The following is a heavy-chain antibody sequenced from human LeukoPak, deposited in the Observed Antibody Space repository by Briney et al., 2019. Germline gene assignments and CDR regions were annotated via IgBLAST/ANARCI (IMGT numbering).Heavy chain of an antibody. CDR1: GFTFSSYG. CDR3: ARYFHDYGDYARTPFDY. D-gene: IGHD4-17*01. CDR2: IWYDGSKK. J-gene: IGHJ4*02. Sequence: GGSLRLSCAASGFTFSSYGMHWVRQAPGKGLEWVAVIWYDGSKKFYADSVKGRFTISRDNSKNTLFLQMNSLRGEDTAVYYCARYFHDYGDYARTPFDYWGQGILVAVSS. V-gene: IGHV3-33*01.